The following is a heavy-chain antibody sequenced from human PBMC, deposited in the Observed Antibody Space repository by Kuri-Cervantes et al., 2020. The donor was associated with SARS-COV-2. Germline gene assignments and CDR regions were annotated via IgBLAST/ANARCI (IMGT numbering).Heavy chain of an antibody. J-gene: IGHJ3*02. CDR1: GFTFSSYG. V-gene: IGHV3-33*01. CDR2: IWYDGSNK. Sequence: GGSLRLSCAASGFTFSSYGMHWVRQAPGKGLEWVAVIWYDGSNKYYAEPVKGRFAISRDNSKNTLYLQMNSLRAEDTAVYYCAREWSRYYDSSGYYYPKADAFDIWGQGTMVTVSS. CDR3: AREWSRYYDSSGYYYPKADAFDI. D-gene: IGHD3-22*01.